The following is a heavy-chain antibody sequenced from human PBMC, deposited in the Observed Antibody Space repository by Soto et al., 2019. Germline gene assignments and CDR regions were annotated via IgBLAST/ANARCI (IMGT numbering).Heavy chain of an antibody. V-gene: IGHV4-34*01. CDR2: INHSGST. CDR3: ARVGIVGEDG. J-gene: IGHJ6*04. D-gene: IGHD2-2*03. CDR1: GGSFSGYY. Sequence: SETLSLTCAVYGGSFSGYYWSWIRQPPGKGLEWIGEINHSGSTNYNPSLKSRVTISVDTSKNQFSLKLSSVTAADTAVYYCARVGIVGEDGWGKGTTVTVSS.